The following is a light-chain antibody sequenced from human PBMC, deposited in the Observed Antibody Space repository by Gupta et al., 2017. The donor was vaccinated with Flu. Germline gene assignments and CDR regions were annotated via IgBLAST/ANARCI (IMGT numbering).Light chain of an antibody. Sequence: EIVLTQSPGTLSLSPGERATLSCRASQSVTSSYLAWYQQKPGQAPRLVIYGASSRATGIPDRFSGSGSGTDFTLTISRLEPEDFAVYYCQQYVTTWSFGQGTKVEIK. CDR1: QSVTSSY. CDR2: GAS. J-gene: IGKJ1*01. CDR3: QQYVTTWS. V-gene: IGKV3-20*01.